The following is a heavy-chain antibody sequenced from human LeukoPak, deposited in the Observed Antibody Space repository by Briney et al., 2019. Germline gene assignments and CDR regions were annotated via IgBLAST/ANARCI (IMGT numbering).Heavy chain of an antibody. CDR2: TYYRSKWYN. Sequence: SQTLSLTCAISGDSVSSNSAAWNWIRQSPSRGLEWLGRTYYRSKWYNGYAVSVKGRIAINPDTSKNQFSLQLNSVTLEDTAVYYCARAKGRSPLFDYWGQGTLVTVSS. D-gene: IGHD6-13*01. V-gene: IGHV6-1*01. J-gene: IGHJ4*02. CDR3: ARAKGRSPLFDY. CDR1: GDSVSSNSAA.